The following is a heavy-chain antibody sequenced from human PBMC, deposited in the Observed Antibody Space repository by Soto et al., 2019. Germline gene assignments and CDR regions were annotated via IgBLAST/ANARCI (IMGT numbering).Heavy chain of an antibody. J-gene: IGHJ6*02. V-gene: IGHV3-30-3*01. CDR1: GFSFSSYA. D-gene: IGHD2-15*01. Sequence: GGSLRLSCAASGFSFSSYAMHWVRQAPGKGLEWVAVIAYDGTKKYYEDSVKGRFTISRDNSNTLYLQMNSLRGEDTAVYYCARERVEYGDYQFYGMDVWGQGTTVTVSS. CDR2: IAYDGTKK. CDR3: ARERVEYGDYQFYGMDV.